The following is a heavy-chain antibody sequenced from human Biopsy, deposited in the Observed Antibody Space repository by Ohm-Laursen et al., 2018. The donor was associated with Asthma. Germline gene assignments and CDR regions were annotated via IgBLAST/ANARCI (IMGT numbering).Heavy chain of an antibody. Sequence: SVKVSCKASGGTLNNYAINWVRQAPGQGLEWMGGISPIFGAIRYAQNFQGRVTITADVFTNTVHMELSSLRSEDTAVLYCAKARCYHYYFAMDVWGQGTTVTVSS. D-gene: IGHD3-16*02. CDR3: AKARCYHYYFAMDV. J-gene: IGHJ6*02. V-gene: IGHV1-69*13. CDR2: ISPIFGAI. CDR1: GGTLNNYA.